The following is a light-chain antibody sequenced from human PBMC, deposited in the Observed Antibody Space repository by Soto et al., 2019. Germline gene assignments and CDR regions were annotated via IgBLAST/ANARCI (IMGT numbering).Light chain of an antibody. CDR3: QQRGT. J-gene: IGKJ5*01. Sequence: EIGITQSPSSVSFSPADRANLSCKASLSVTSHLAWYQQKPGQAPTLLIYDVSNRASGIQARFSGSGSGTDFTLTISSLEPEDFAVYYCQQRGTFGQGTRLE. CDR2: DVS. CDR1: LSVTSH. V-gene: IGKV3-11*01.